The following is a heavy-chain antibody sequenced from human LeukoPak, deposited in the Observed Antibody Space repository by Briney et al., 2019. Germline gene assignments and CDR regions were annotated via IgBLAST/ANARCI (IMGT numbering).Heavy chain of an antibody. J-gene: IGHJ4*02. CDR3: AGEGSYGSGTYYSVY. CDR2: IYHSGST. D-gene: IGHD3-10*01. CDR1: GGSISTTTW. V-gene: IGHV4-4*02. Sequence: PSETLSLTCAVSGGSISTTTWWTWVRQPPGKGLEWIGEIYHSGSTNYNPSLKSRVTISLDKSKNQFSLELSSVTAADTAVYYCAGEGSYGSGTYYSVYWGQGTLVTVSS.